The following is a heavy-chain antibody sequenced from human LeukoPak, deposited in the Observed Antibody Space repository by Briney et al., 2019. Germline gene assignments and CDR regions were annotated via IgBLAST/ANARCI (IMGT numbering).Heavy chain of an antibody. CDR2: MNPNSGNT. J-gene: IGHJ6*02. D-gene: IGHD5-12*01. Sequence: ASVKVSCKASGYTFTSYDINWVRQATGQGLEWMGWMNPNSGNTGYAQKFQGRVTMTRNTSISTAYMELSSLRSEDTAVYYCARGIVATDGMDVWGQGTTVTVSS. V-gene: IGHV1-8*01. CDR3: ARGIVATDGMDV. CDR1: GYTFTSYD.